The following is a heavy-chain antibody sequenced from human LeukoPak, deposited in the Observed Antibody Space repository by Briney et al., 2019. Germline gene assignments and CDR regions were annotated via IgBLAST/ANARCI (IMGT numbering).Heavy chain of an antibody. CDR1: GGSISSGDYY. Sequence: SETLSLTCTVSGGSISSGDYYWSWIRQPPGKGLEWSGYIYYTGRTNYNPSLKTRVTMSVDTSKNQFSLKLSSVTAADTAVYYCARPSDGGYFDWLLWGQGTLVTVSS. V-gene: IGHV4-30-4*01. CDR2: IYYTGRT. J-gene: IGHJ4*02. CDR3: ARPSDGGYFDWLL. D-gene: IGHD3-9*01.